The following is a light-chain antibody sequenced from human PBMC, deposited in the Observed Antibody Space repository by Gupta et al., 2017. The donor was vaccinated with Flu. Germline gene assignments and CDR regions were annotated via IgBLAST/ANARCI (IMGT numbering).Light chain of an antibody. CDR1: QTIDSS. J-gene: IGKJ1*01. CDR3: QQSSSTPPWT. Sequence: DRINITCRASQTIDSSLNWYQQKPGRAPTLLLYAAASLQTGVPSRFSGSGSGTEFTLTISSLQPEDFATYYCQQSSSTPPWTFGQGTRVEI. CDR2: AAA. V-gene: IGKV1-39*01.